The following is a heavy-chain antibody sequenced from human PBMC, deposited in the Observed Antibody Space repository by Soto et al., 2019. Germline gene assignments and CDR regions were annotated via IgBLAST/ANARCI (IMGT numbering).Heavy chain of an antibody. CDR3: AREETAWPLAYGLDV. V-gene: IGHV3-21*01. Sequence: GSLRLSCEASGFSFITYSIHCFRHSPGKGLEWVSSIGRRSDIYYADSVKGRFTISRDNAKNSVSLQMSSLRDEDTAVYYCAREETAWPLAYGLDVWGQGTTVTVSS. CDR2: IGRRSDI. CDR1: GFSFITYS. D-gene: IGHD2-21*02. J-gene: IGHJ6*02.